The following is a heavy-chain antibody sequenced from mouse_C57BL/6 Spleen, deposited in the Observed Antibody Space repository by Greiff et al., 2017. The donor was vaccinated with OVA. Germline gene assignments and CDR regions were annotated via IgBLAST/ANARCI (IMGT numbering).Heavy chain of an antibody. CDR2: IDPEDGET. Sequence: VQLQQSGAELVKPGASVKLSCTASGFNIKDYYMHWVKQRTEQGLEWIGRIDPEDGETKYAPKFQGKATLTADTSTNTAYLQLSSRTSEDTAVYYCARFYCSSLHYLDYWGQGTTLTVSS. V-gene: IGHV14-2*01. D-gene: IGHD1-1*01. CDR1: GFNIKDYY. CDR3: ARFYCSSLHYLDY. J-gene: IGHJ2*01.